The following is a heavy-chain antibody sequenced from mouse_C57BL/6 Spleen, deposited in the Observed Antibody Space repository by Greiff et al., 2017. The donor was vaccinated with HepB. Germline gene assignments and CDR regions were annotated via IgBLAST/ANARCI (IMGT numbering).Heavy chain of an antibody. V-gene: IGHV1-26*01. CDR1: GYTFTDYY. CDR2: INPNNGGT. CDR3: ARWGNLRGFAY. Sequence: EVQLQQSGPELVKPGASVKISCKASGYTFTDYYMNWVKQSHGKSLEWIGDINPNNGGTSYNQKFKGKATLTVDKSSSTAYMEPRSLTSEDSAVYYCARWGNLRGFAYWGQGTLVTVSA. J-gene: IGHJ3*01.